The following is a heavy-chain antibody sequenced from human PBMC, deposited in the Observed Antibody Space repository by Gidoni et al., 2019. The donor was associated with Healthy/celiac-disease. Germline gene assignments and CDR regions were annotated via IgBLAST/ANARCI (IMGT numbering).Heavy chain of an antibody. V-gene: IGHV3-30*02. CDR3: AKDGPGRWPLNQFDY. J-gene: IGHJ4*02. Sequence: QVQLVESGGGVVQPGRSLRLSCAASGFTFSSHGMHWVRQAPGKGLEWVAFIRYDGSNKYYADSVKGRFTISRDNSKNTLYLQMNSLRAEDTAVYYCAKDGPGRWPLNQFDYWGQGTLVTVSS. CDR2: IRYDGSNK. D-gene: IGHD4-17*01. CDR1: GFTFSSHG.